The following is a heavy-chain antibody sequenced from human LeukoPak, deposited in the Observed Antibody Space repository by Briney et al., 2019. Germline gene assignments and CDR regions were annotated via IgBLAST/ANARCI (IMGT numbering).Heavy chain of an antibody. Sequence: SETLSLTCAVYGGTFSGYYWSWIRQPPGKRLEWIGEINHSGSTNYNPSLKSRVTISVDTSKNQFSLKLSSVTAADTAVYYCATPGKLGHLDAFDIWGQGTMVTVSS. J-gene: IGHJ3*02. D-gene: IGHD6-6*01. CDR2: INHSGST. CDR3: ATPGKLGHLDAFDI. CDR1: GGTFSGYY. V-gene: IGHV4-34*08.